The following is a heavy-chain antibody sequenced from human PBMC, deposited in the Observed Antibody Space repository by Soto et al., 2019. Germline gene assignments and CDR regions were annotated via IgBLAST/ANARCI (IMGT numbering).Heavy chain of an antibody. CDR2: IIPIFGTA. Sequence: SLKVSCKASGGTFSSYAISWVLQAPGQGLEWMGGIIPIFGTANYAQKFQGRVTITADESTSTAYMELSSLRSEDTAVYYCARDTGYSGYDYGPYFDYWGQGTLVIVSS. V-gene: IGHV1-69*01. CDR3: ARDTGYSGYDYGPYFDY. J-gene: IGHJ4*02. CDR1: GGTFSSYA. D-gene: IGHD5-12*01.